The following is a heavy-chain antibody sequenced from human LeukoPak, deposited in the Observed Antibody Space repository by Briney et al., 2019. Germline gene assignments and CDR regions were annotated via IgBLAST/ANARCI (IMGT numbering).Heavy chain of an antibody. Sequence: EASVKVSCKASGYTFIGYYMHWVRQAPGQGLEWMGRINPNSGGTNSAQKFQGRVTMTRDTSISTAYMELSRLRSDDTAVYYCARVRYDSSGYYYVEFDYWGQGTLVTVSS. CDR1: GYTFIGYY. CDR3: ARVRYDSSGYYYVEFDY. V-gene: IGHV1-2*06. D-gene: IGHD3-22*01. CDR2: INPNSGGT. J-gene: IGHJ4*02.